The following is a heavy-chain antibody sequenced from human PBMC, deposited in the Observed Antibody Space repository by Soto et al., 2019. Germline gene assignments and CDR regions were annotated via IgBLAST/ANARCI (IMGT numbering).Heavy chain of an antibody. CDR1: RFTFTSYA. CDR3: AREGYSSGWYGRIDP. D-gene: IGHD6-19*01. CDR2: ISYDGSNK. Sequence: QVQLVESGGGVVQPGRSLRLSYAASRFTFTSYAMHWVRQAPGKGLEWVAVISYDGSNKYYADSVKGRFTISRDNSKNTLYLQMNSLRAEDTAVYYCAREGYSSGWYGRIDPWGQGTLVTVSS. J-gene: IGHJ5*02. V-gene: IGHV3-30-3*01.